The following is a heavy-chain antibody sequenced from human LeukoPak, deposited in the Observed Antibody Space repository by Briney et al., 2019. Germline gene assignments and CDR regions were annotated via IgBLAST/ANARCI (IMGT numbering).Heavy chain of an antibody. CDR2: INHSGST. J-gene: IGHJ4*02. V-gene: IGHV4-34*01. CDR1: GGSFSGYY. Sequence: SETLSLTCAVYGGSFSGYYWSWIRQPPGKGLEWIGEINHSGSTNYNPSLKSRATISVDTSKNQFSLKLSSVTAADTAVYYCARGLAAFDYWGQGTLATVSS. CDR3: ARGLAAFDY. D-gene: IGHD6-19*01.